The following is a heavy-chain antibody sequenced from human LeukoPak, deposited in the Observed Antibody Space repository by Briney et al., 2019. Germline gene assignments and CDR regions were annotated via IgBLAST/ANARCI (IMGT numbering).Heavy chain of an antibody. D-gene: IGHD1-26*01. CDR2: INHSGST. Sequence: SETLSLTCAVYGGSFSGYYWSWIRQPPGKGLEWIGEINHSGSTNYNPSLKSRVTISVDTSKNQFSLKLSSVTAADTAVYYCARAPGSGSYPGYFDYWGQGTLVTVSS. CDR1: GGSFSGYY. V-gene: IGHV4-34*01. J-gene: IGHJ4*02. CDR3: ARAPGSGSYPGYFDY.